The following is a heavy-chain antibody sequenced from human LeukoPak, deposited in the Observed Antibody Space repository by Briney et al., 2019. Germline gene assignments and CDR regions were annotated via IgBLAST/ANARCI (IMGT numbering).Heavy chain of an antibody. CDR1: GFSFSSYA. V-gene: IGHV3-23*01. D-gene: IGHD3-9*01. CDR2: VCASGGCT. CDR3: AKDRLDYAGPHDYFEW. Sequence: GGSPRLSCEASGFSFSSYAMSWVRQSPGKGLEWVATVCASGGCTYYADSVEGRFTVSRDNAMNTLSLQMDSLRADDTAVYFCAKDRLDYAGPHDYFEWWGQGTLVTVSS. J-gene: IGHJ4*02.